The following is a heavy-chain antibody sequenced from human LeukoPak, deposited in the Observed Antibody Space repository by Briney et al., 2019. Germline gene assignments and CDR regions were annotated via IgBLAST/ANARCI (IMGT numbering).Heavy chain of an antibody. D-gene: IGHD2-2*01. CDR3: TSGGYCSSTSCYGEN. CDR1: GFTFSGSA. Sequence: GGSLRLSCAASGFTFSGSAMHWVRQASGKGLEWVGRIRSKANSYATAYAASVKGRFTISRDDSKNTAYLQMNSLKAEDTAVYYCTSGGYCSSTSCYGENWGQGTLVTVSS. CDR2: IRSKANSYAT. V-gene: IGHV3-73*01. J-gene: IGHJ4*02.